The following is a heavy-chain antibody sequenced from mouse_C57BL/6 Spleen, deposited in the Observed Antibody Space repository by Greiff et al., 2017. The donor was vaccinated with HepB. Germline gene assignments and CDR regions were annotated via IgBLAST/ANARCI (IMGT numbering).Heavy chain of an antibody. D-gene: IGHD2-1*01. J-gene: IGHJ2*01. CDR3: ARHEDGSYGNYFFDY. V-gene: IGHV1-62-2*01. CDR2: FYPGSGSI. Sequence: VKLQESGAELVKPGASVKLSCKASGYTFTEYTIHWVKQRSGQGLEWIGWFYPGSGSIKYNEKFKDKATLTADKSSSTVYMELSRLTSEDSAVYFCARHEDGSYGNYFFDYWGQGTTLTVSS. CDR1: GYTFTEYT.